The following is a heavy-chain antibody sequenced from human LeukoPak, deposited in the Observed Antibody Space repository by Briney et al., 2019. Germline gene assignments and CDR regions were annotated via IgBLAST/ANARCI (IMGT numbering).Heavy chain of an antibody. V-gene: IGHV4-34*01. CDR3: AKKKVDVVGNQYYYYYGLDV. CDR2: INHSGIN. Sequence: SETLSLTCAFYGGSFSGYSLTWIRQPPGKGLEWIGEINHSGINHFNPSLKSRVTISADTSKKQVFLNLSAVTAADTAVYYCAKKKVDVVGNQYYYYYGLDVWGQGTTVTVSS. J-gene: IGHJ6*02. D-gene: IGHD2-21*01. CDR1: GGSFSGYS.